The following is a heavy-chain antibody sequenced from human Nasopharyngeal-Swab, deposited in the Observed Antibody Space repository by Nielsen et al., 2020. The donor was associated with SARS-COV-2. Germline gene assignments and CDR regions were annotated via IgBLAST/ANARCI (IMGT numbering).Heavy chain of an antibody. CDR3: ARRGPLLWFGELGHAFDI. V-gene: IGHV3-23*01. J-gene: IGHJ3*02. CDR1: GFTFSSYA. D-gene: IGHD3-10*01. CDR2: ISGSGGST. Sequence: GESLKISCAAWGFTFSSYAMTWVRQAPTKGLEWVSAISGSGGSTYYADSVKGRFTISRDNSKNTVYLQMNSLRAEDTAVYYCARRGPLLWFGELGHAFDIWGQGTMVTVSS.